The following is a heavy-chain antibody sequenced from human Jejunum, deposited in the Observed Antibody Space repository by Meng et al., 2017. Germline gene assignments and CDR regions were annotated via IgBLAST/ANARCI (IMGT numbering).Heavy chain of an antibody. V-gene: IGHV3-74*01. D-gene: IGHD2-8*01. CDR2: INNAGIYT. J-gene: IGHJ6*02. Sequence: GESLKISCAASGFTSSNYWMYWVRQAPGKGLEWVSRINNAGIYTTYADSVKGRFTISRDNAKNTLYLQMNSVRAEDTAVYYCARGFCSNGVCNYDYGMDVWGQGTTVTVS. CDR3: ARGFCSNGVCNYDYGMDV. CDR1: GFTSSNYW.